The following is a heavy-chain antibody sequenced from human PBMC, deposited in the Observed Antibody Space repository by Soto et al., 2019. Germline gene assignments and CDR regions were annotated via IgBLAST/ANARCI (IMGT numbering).Heavy chain of an antibody. CDR3: ARALITIFGVVKPLYGMDV. CDR2: ISPSNGQT. CDR1: GYTFSNFG. D-gene: IGHD3-3*01. Sequence: ASVKVSCKASGYTFSNFGLSWVRQAPGQGLEWMGWISPSNGQTIYAQNFHGRVTMTTDTSTATAHMELRSLISDDTAVYYCARALITIFGVVKPLYGMDVWGQGTTVTVSS. J-gene: IGHJ6*02. V-gene: IGHV1-18*01.